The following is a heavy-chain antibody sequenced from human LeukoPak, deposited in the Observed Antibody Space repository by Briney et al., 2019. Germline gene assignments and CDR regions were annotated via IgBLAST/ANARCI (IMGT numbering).Heavy chain of an antibody. J-gene: IGHJ5*02. V-gene: IGHV3-21*01. Sequence: GGSLRLSCAASGLTFSSHAMSWVRQAPGRGLEWVSSISSSSSYIYYADSVKGRFTISRDNAKNSLYLQMNSLRAEDTAVYYCARDLITDLGPWGQGTLVTVSS. CDR3: ARDLITDLGP. CDR1: GLTFSSHA. D-gene: IGHD3-16*01. CDR2: ISSSSSYI.